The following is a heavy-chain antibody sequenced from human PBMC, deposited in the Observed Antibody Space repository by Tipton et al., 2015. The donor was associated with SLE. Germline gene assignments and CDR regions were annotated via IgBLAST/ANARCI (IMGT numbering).Heavy chain of an antibody. J-gene: IGHJ6*02. CDR2: INHSGRT. Sequence: TLSLTCAFYGGSFSAYYWSWVRQSPGKGLEWIGEINHSGRTNYNPSLKSRVTISVDTSKNQFSLKLRSVTAADTAVYYCASLAAAGLYFYGMDVWGQGTTVTVSS. CDR1: GGSFSAYY. V-gene: IGHV4-34*01. CDR3: ASLAAAGLYFYGMDV. D-gene: IGHD6-13*01.